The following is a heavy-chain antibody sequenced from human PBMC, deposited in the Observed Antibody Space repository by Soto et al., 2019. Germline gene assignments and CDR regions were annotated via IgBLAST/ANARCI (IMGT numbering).Heavy chain of an antibody. CDR3: ARGYSSGWLDY. D-gene: IGHD6-19*01. J-gene: IGHJ4*02. CDR2: ISYDGSNK. Sequence: SLRLSCAASGFTFSSYAMLWVRQAPGKGLEGVAVISYDGSNKYYADSVKGRFTISRDNSKNTLYLQMNSLRAEDTAVYYCARGYSSGWLDYWGQGTLVTVSS. V-gene: IGHV3-30-3*01. CDR1: GFTFSSYA.